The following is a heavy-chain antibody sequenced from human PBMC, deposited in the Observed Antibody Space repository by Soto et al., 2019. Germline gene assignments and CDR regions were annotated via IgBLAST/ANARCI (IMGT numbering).Heavy chain of an antibody. D-gene: IGHD6-6*01. CDR1: GGSISSCDYY. CDR2: IYYSGST. CDR3: ARDASIATRYFDY. V-gene: IGHV4-30-4*01. Sequence: SETLSLTCTVSGGSISSCDYYWSWIRQPPGKGLEWIGYIYYSGSTYYNPSLKSRVTISVDTSKNQFSLKLSSVTAADTAVYYCARDASIATRYFDYWGQGTLVTV. J-gene: IGHJ4*02.